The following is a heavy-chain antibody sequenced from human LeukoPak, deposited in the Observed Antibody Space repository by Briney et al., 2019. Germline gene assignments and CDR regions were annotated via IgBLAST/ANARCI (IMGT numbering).Heavy chain of an antibody. V-gene: IGHV3-23*01. D-gene: IGHD3-10*01. CDR3: AKDRGVGELLLIDY. CDR2: ISGSGGST. Sequence: PGGSLRLSCAASGFTFSSYAMSWVRQAPGKGLEWVSAISGSGGSTCYADSVKGRFTISRDNSKNTLYLQMNSLRAEHTAVYYCAKDRGVGELLLIDYWGQGTLVTVSS. CDR1: GFTFSSYA. J-gene: IGHJ4*02.